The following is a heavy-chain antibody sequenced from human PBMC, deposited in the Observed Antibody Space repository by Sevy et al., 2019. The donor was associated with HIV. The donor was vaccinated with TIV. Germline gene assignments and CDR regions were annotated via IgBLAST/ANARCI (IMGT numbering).Heavy chain of an antibody. D-gene: IGHD2-2*02. CDR3: TTEYCSSTSCDRNDAFDI. J-gene: IGHJ3*02. V-gene: IGHV3-15*01. CDR1: GFTFSNAW. Sequence: GGPLRLSCAASGFTFSNAWMSWVRQAPGKGLEWVGRIKSKTDGGTTDYAAPVKGRFTISRDDSKNTLYLQMNSLKTEDTAVYYCTTEYCSSTSCDRNDAFDIWGQGTMVTVSS. CDR2: IKSKTDGGTT.